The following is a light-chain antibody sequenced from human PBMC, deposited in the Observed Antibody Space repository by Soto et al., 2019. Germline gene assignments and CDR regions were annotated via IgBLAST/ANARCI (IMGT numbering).Light chain of an antibody. CDR3: TSYTSSSNYV. J-gene: IGLJ1*01. CDR1: ISDVGAYIY. Sequence: QSALTQPPSSSGSPGQSVTISCTGTISDVGAYIYVSWYQQHPGKAPKFLIYEVSKRPSGVSDRFSGSKSGNTASLTISGLQAEDEADYYCTSYTSSSNYVFGTGTKVTV. V-gene: IGLV2-8*01. CDR2: EVS.